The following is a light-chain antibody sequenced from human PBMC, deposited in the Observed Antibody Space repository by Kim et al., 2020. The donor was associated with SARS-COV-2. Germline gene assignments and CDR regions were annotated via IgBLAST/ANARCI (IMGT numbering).Light chain of an antibody. CDR1: KLGEKY. V-gene: IGLV3-1*01. CDR2: QDT. J-gene: IGLJ2*01. CDR3: QVWDSTTTV. Sequence: VSPGQTASITCSGDKLGEKYVCWYQQRPGQPPVVVIYQDTNRPPGIPGRFSGSNSGNTATLTISGTQAMDEADYYCQVWDSTTTVFGGGTQLTVL.